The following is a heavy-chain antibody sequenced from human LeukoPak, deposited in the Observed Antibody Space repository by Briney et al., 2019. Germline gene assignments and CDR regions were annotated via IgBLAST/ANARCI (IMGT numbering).Heavy chain of an antibody. J-gene: IGHJ3*02. CDR1: KFIFSEYA. CDR2: IGASGSST. V-gene: IGHV3-23*01. CDR3: AKSPYYDSSGDAFEI. D-gene: IGHD3-22*01. Sequence: GGSLRLSCAASKFIFSEYAMDWVRQAPGKGLEWVAAIGASGSSTYYPASVEGRFTISRDNSKETLYLQMDSLRADDTAVYFCAKSPYYDSSGDAFEIWGQGTLVTVSS.